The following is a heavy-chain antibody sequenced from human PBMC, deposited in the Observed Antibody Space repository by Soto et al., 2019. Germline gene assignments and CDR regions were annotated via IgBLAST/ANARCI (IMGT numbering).Heavy chain of an antibody. CDR3: ARDVSPGSSSWYFDAFDL. CDR1: GFSFGSYW. V-gene: IGHV3-7*05. Sequence: EVRLVESGGGLVQPGGSLRLSCADSGFSFGSYWMTWVRQAPGKGMEWVANIKEDESQKSYLDSVRGRFTIARDNAKTSLYLEMNSLRAEDTALYYCARDVSPGSSSWYFDAFDLWRQGTRVTVSS. J-gene: IGHJ3*01. D-gene: IGHD6-13*01. CDR2: IKEDESQK.